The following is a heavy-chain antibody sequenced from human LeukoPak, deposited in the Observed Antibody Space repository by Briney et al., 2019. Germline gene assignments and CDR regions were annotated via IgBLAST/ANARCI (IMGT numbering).Heavy chain of an antibody. V-gene: IGHV3-30-3*01. J-gene: IGHJ4*02. CDR2: ISYDGSNK. CDR3: AREVGQWLVPYYFDY. D-gene: IGHD6-19*01. Sequence: GRSLRLSCAASGFTFSSYAMHWVRQAPGKGLEWVAVISYDGSNKYYADSVKGRFTISRDNSKNTLYLQMNSLRAEDTAVYYCAREVGQWLVPYYFDYWGQGTLVTVSS. CDR1: GFTFSSYA.